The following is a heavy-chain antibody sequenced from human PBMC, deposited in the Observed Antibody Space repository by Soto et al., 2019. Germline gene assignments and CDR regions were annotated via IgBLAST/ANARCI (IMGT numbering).Heavy chain of an antibody. CDR1: GYTFSNYF. D-gene: IGHD2-8*01. CDR2: IFPGGGNT. Sequence: QVQLVQSGAKVREPEASVKLSCKTSGYTFSNYFLHWARQAPGQGLEWMGYIFPGGGNTGYTQKFQGRVTVTMVTSSSTVYMDVNSLTSEETAVYYCSREFSPGVFEYWGQGTLVTVSS. J-gene: IGHJ4*02. V-gene: IGHV1-46*01. CDR3: SREFSPGVFEY.